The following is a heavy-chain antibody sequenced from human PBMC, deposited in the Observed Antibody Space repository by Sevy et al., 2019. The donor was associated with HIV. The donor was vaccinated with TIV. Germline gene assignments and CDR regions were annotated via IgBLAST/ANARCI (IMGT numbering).Heavy chain of an antibody. CDR3: AREGAGGFDY. J-gene: IGHJ4*02. CDR1: GFTFSGYW. V-gene: IGHV3-7*01. D-gene: IGHD2-15*01. Sequence: GGSLRLSCAASGFTFSGYWMSWVRQAPGKGLQWAANIKQDGSKNEFVDSVKGRFPISRDNPKNSLYLQMNSLRAEDTAGYYCAREGAGGFDYWGQGTLVTVSS. CDR2: IKQDGSKN.